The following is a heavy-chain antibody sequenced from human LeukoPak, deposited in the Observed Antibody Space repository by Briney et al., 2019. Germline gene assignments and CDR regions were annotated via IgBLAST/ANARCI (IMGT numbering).Heavy chain of an antibody. Sequence: ASVKVSCKASGYTFTSYGISWVRQAPGQGLEWMGWISAYNGNTNYAQKLQGRVTMTTDTSTSTAYMELRSLRSDDTAVYYCARHSAPHYVWGSYCFDYWGQGTLVTVSP. V-gene: IGHV1-18*01. CDR2: ISAYNGNT. CDR1: GYTFTSYG. J-gene: IGHJ4*02. D-gene: IGHD3-16*01. CDR3: ARHSAPHYVWGSYCFDY.